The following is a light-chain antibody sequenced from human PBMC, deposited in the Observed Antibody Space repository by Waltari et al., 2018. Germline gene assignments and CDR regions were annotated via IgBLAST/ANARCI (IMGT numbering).Light chain of an antibody. J-gene: IGKJ2*01. CDR2: AAS. CDR3: QQSYSTWYT. V-gene: IGKV1-39*01. Sequence: DIQMTQSPSSLSASVGDRVTITCRASQRISTSLNWYQQRPGKAPNLLIYAASNLQSGVPSRFSGSGSGTDFTLTISSLQPEDFATYYCQQSYSTWYTFGQGTKLEIK. CDR1: QRISTS.